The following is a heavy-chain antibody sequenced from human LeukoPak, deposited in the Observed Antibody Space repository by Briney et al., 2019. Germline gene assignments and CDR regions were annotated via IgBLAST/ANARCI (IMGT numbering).Heavy chain of an antibody. D-gene: IGHD5-12*01. Sequence: SETLSLTCTVSGGSISSYYWSWIGQPPGKGLEWIGYIYYSGSTNYNPSLKSRVTISVDTSKNQFSLKLSSVTAADTAVYYCARVRGYSGYSDYWGQGTLVTVSS. J-gene: IGHJ4*02. CDR3: ARVRGYSGYSDY. CDR2: IYYSGST. CDR1: GGSISSYY. V-gene: IGHV4-59*01.